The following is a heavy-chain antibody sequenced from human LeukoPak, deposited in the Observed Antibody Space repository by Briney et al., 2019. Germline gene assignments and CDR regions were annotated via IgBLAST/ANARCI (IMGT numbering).Heavy chain of an antibody. CDR3: ARDDGV. D-gene: IGHD3-10*01. CDR2: ISYDGSNK. CDR1: GFTFSSYA. V-gene: IGHV3-30-3*01. Sequence: QPGRSLRLSCAASGFTFSSYAMHWVRQAPGKGLEWVAVISYDGSNKYYADSVKGRFTISRDNSKNTLYLQMNSLRAEDTAVYYCARDDGVWGQGTLVTVSS. J-gene: IGHJ4*02.